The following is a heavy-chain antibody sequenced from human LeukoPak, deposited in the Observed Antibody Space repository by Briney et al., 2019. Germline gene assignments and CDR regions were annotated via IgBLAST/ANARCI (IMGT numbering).Heavy chain of an antibody. Sequence: GGSLRLSCAASGFTFSSYNMNWVRQAPGKGLEWVSLISSDTSYIHYADSVKGRFTISRDNAKNSVFLQMNSLRAEDTAVYYCARDTSTVTNREFDYLGQGTLVTVSS. D-gene: IGHD4-17*01. J-gene: IGHJ4*02. CDR3: ARDTSTVTNREFDY. V-gene: IGHV3-21*01. CDR1: GFTFSSYN. CDR2: ISSDTSYI.